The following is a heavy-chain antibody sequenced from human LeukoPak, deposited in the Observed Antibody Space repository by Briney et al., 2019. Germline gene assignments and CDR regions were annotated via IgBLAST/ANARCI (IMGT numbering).Heavy chain of an antibody. J-gene: IGHJ6*03. V-gene: IGHV4-39*07. CDR3: ARLRYDILTGYYTERYYYYYYMDV. CDR1: GGSISSSSYY. Sequence: SETLSLTCTVSGGSISSSSYYWGWIRQPPGKGLEWIGSIYYSGSTYYNPSLKSRVTISVDTSKNQFSLKLSSVTAADTAVYYCARLRYDILTGYYTERYYYYYYMDVWGKGTTVTISS. D-gene: IGHD3-9*01. CDR2: IYYSGST.